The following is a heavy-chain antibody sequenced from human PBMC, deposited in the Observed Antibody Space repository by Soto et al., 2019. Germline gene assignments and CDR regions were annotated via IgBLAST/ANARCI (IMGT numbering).Heavy chain of an antibody. D-gene: IGHD2-21*02. Sequence: SETPSLTCTVTGDSISSRSYYWGWIRQPPGKGLEWIGSIYYSGSTYNNPSLRSRVSMSIDTSKDQFSLKLKSVTAADTALYFCARQRNSVVTQAYFDVWGQGSLVTVYS. CDR1: GDSISSRSYY. J-gene: IGHJ4*02. CDR3: ARQRNSVVTQAYFDV. CDR2: IYYSGST. V-gene: IGHV4-39*01.